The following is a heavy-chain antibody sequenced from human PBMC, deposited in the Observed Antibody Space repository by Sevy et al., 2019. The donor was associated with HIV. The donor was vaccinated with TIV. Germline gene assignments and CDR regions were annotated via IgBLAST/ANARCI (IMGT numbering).Heavy chain of an antibody. J-gene: IGHJ4*02. D-gene: IGHD6-19*01. CDR3: AREDILVACIGYYFHS. CDR2: IWYDGTNK. CDR1: GFSISGYG. V-gene: IGHV3-33*01. Sequence: GGSLRLSCAASGFSISGYGMHWVRQAPGKGLEWVEVIWYDGTNKEYADSVKGRFTISRDNSKITLYLQMNSLRAEDTAVYYCAREDILVACIGYYFHSWGQGTLVTVSS.